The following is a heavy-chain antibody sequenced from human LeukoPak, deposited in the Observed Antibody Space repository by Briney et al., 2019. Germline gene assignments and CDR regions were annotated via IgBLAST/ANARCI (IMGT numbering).Heavy chain of an antibody. V-gene: IGHV3-21*01. Sequence: GGSLRLSCAASGFTFSSYSMNWVRQAPGKGLEWVSSISSSSSYIYYADSVKGRFTISRDNAKNSLYLQMNSLRAEDTAVYYCARDEGVGGWGYYYYGMDVWGQGTTVTVSS. J-gene: IGHJ6*02. CDR3: ARDEGVGGWGYYYYGMDV. CDR1: GFTFSSYS. CDR2: ISSSSSYI. D-gene: IGHD2-8*01.